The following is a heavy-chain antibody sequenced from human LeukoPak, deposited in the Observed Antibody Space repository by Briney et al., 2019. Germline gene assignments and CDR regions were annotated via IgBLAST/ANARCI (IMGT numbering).Heavy chain of an antibody. J-gene: IGHJ4*02. CDR1: GFIFCGYW. Sequence: GGSLRLSCAASGFIFCGYWMRWVRQTPGRGLEWVANTKPDGSIKYYVDSVNGRFTISRDNAKNSLYPQMNSLRAEDTAVYYCVSGFLQWLYWGQGTLVTVSS. V-gene: IGHV3-7*01. D-gene: IGHD3-3*01. CDR2: TKPDGSIK. CDR3: VSGFLQWLY.